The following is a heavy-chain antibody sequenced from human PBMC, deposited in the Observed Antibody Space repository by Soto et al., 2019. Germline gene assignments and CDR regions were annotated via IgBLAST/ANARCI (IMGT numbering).Heavy chain of an antibody. CDR1: GGSFSGYY. Sequence: QVQLQQWGAGLLKPSETLSLTCAVYGGSFSGYYWSWIRQPPGKGLEWIGEINHSGSTNYNPSLTSRVTISVDTSTHQFSLKLSSVTAADTAVYYCARVPAILHYYGSGRPPLYGMDVWGQGTTVTVSS. D-gene: IGHD3-10*01. V-gene: IGHV4-34*01. J-gene: IGHJ6*02. CDR2: INHSGST. CDR3: ARVPAILHYYGSGRPPLYGMDV.